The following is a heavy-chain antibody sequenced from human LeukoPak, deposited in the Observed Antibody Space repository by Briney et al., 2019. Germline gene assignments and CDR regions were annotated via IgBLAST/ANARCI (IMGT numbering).Heavy chain of an antibody. V-gene: IGHV3-30-3*01. J-gene: IGHJ4*02. CDR2: ISYDGSNK. D-gene: IGHD4-17*01. CDR3: ARELDYGDYVRAFDY. CDR1: GFTFSSYA. Sequence: GRSLRLSCAASGFTFSSYAMHWVRQAPGKGLEWVAVISYDGSNKYYADSVKGRFTISRDNSKNTLYLQMNGLRAEDTAVYYCARELDYGDYVRAFDYWGQGTLVTVSS.